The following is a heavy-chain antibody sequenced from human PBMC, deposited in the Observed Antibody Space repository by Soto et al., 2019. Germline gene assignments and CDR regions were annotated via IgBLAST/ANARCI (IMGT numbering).Heavy chain of an antibody. CDR2: IYYSGIT. D-gene: IGHD3-9*01. CDR1: GGSISSYY. Sequence: SETLSLTCTVSGGSISSYYWSWIRQPPGKGLEWIGYIYYSGITNYNPSLKSRVTISVDTSKNQFSLKLSSVTAADTAVYYCARGYDVLTEGFDYWGQGTLVTVSS. CDR3: ARGYDVLTEGFDY. J-gene: IGHJ4*02. V-gene: IGHV4-59*01.